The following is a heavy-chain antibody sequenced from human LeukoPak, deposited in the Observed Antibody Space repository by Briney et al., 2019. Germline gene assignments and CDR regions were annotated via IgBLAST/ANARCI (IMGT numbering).Heavy chain of an antibody. V-gene: IGHV3-23*01. CDR2: MTGTGGTT. J-gene: IGHJ5*02. D-gene: IGHD2-15*01. CDR3: AAGIVVRRGWFDP. CDR1: GXTFSSYA. Sequence: GGSLRLSCSASGXTFSSYAVSWVRQAPGKGLEWVSTMTGTGGTTYYADSVKGRFTISRDNSKNTLYLHMNSLRAEDTAVYYCAAGIVVRRGWFDPWGQGTLVTVSS.